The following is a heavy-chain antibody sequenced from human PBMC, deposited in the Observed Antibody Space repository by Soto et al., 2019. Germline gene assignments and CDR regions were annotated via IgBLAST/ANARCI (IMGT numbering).Heavy chain of an antibody. J-gene: IGHJ6*02. CDR3: ARLGDSSSSGYSYYYYGMDV. CDR2: ISYDGSNK. D-gene: IGHD6-6*01. CDR1: AFTLSSYA. Sequence: AGGSLRLSCAASAFTLSSYAMHCVRQAPGKGLEWVAVISYDGSNKYYADSVKGRFTISRDNSKNTLYLQMNSLRAEDTAVYYCARLGDSSSSGYSYYYYGMDVWGQGTTVTVSS. V-gene: IGHV3-30-3*01.